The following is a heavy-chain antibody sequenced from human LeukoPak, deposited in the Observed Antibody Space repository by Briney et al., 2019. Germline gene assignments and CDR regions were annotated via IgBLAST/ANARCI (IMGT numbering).Heavy chain of an antibody. J-gene: IGHJ4*02. D-gene: IGHD5-24*01. Sequence: GGSLRLSCVVSGFTFSGNHISWVRQAPGKGPEWVSVIYIERYTYYADSVKGRFTISRDNSKNTAYLQMNSLKPEDTAVYYCVRDPRDGYGHFDYWGQGTLVTVSS. CDR2: IYIERYT. V-gene: IGHV3-66*01. CDR3: VRDPRDGYGHFDY. CDR1: GFTFSGNH.